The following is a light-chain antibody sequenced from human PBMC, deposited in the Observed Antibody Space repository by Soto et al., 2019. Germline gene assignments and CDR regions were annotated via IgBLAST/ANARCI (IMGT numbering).Light chain of an antibody. V-gene: IGLV2-14*01. Sequence: QSALTQPASVSGSPGQSITISCTRTISDVGGYNYVSWYQQHPGKAPKLISYEVSNRPSGVSNRFSGSKSDNTASLTISVLQDEDEADYYCSSYTSSNTYVFGPGTKVNVL. CDR1: ISDVGGYNY. CDR2: EVS. J-gene: IGLJ1*01. CDR3: SSYTSSNTYV.